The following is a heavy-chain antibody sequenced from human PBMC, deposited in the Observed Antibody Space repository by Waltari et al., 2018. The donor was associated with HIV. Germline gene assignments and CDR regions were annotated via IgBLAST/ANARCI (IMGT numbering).Heavy chain of an antibody. CDR2: ITSKAYGGTT. CDR1: GFTFGDYA. CDR3: TREHSTGWS. V-gene: IGHV3-49*03. J-gene: IGHJ5*02. Sequence: EVQLVESGGGLVQPGRSLRLSCTASGFTFGDYAVSWFRQAPGKGFEWLSFITSKAYGGTTEYAASVRGRFTISRDDSKSIAYLQMNSLKIEDTAVYYCTREHSTGWSWGQGTLVTVSS. D-gene: IGHD6-19*01.